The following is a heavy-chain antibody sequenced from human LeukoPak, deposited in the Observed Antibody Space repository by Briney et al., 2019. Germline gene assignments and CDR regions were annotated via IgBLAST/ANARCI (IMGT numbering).Heavy chain of an antibody. CDR3: ARDDNLGNAPDAFDI. J-gene: IGHJ3*02. CDR2: ISSSRSYK. CDR1: GFTFSSYA. V-gene: IGHV3-21*01. Sequence: GGSLRLSCAASGFTFSSYAMSWVRQAPGKGLECVSYISSSRSYKYYADSVRGRFTISGDNAKNALYVQMNSLRDEDTAVYYCARDDNLGNAPDAFDIWGQGTMVTVSS. D-gene: IGHD7-27*01.